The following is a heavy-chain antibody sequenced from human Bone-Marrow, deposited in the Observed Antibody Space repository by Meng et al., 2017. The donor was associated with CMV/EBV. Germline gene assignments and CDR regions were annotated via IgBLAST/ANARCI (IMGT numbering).Heavy chain of an antibody. CDR1: GGSVSSGSYY. Sequence: SETLSFTCTVSGGSVSSGSYYWSWIRQPPGKGLEWIGYIYYSGSTNYNPSLKSRVTISVDTSKNQFSLKLSSVTAADTAVYYCARDLIHYYGMDVWGQGTTVTGSS. CDR3: ARDLIHYYGMDV. V-gene: IGHV4-61*01. CDR2: IYYSGST. J-gene: IGHJ6*01.